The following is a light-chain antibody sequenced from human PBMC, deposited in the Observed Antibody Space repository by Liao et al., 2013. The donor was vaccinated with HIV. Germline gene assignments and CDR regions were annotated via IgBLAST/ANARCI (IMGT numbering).Light chain of an antibody. CDR1: VLSRKY. CDR2: KDT. Sequence: SYELTQPSSVSVSPGQTATITCSGDVLSRKYARWFQQKPGQAPVLVIYKDTERPSGIPDRFSGSTSGNTATLTISGTQAMDEADYYCQAWDSSTGVFGGGTKLTVL. CDR3: QAWDSSTGV. J-gene: IGLJ3*02. V-gene: IGLV3-27*01.